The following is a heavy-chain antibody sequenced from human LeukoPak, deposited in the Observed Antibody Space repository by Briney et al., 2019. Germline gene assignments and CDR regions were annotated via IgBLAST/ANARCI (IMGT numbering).Heavy chain of an antibody. CDR1: GDSVSSKSAA. V-gene: IGHV6-1*01. J-gene: IGHJ4*02. CDR2: TYYRSKWFR. CDR3: ACVGNFYGSGAFDY. Sequence: SQTLSLTCAIDGDSVSSKSAAWNWIRQSPSRGLEWLGRTYYRSKWFRDYAKSLQSRMTIDADTSKNQFSLQLDSVTPEDTAIYYCACVGNFYGSGAFDYWGQGILVTVSS. D-gene: IGHD3-10*01.